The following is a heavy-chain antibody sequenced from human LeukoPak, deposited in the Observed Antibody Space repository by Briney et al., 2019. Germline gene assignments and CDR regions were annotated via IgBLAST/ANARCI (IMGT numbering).Heavy chain of an antibody. CDR3: ARGLAAARKGIWFDP. J-gene: IGHJ5*02. CDR2: INHSGST. CDR1: GGSFSGYY. D-gene: IGHD6-13*01. V-gene: IGHV4-34*01. Sequence: SETLSLTCAVYGGSFSGYYWSWIRQPPGKGLEWIGEINHSGSTNYIPSLKSRVTISVDTSKNQFSLKLSSVTAADTAVYYCARGLAAARKGIWFDPWGQGTLVTVSS.